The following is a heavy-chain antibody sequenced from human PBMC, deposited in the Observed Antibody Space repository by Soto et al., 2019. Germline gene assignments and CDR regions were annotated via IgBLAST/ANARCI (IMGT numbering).Heavy chain of an antibody. CDR2: ISGSGGST. J-gene: IGHJ3*02. V-gene: IGHV3-23*01. CDR3: TASSGWYNAFDI. Sequence: EVQLLESGGGLVQPGGSLRLSCAASGFTFSSYAMSWVRQATGRGLEWVSAISGSGGSTYYADSVKGRFTISRDNSKNTLYLQMNSLRAEDTAVYYCTASSGWYNAFDIWGQGTMVTVSS. D-gene: IGHD6-19*01. CDR1: GFTFSSYA.